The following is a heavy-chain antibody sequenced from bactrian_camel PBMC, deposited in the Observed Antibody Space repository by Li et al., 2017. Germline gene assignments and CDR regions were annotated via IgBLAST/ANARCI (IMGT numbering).Heavy chain of an antibody. D-gene: IGHD3*01. J-gene: IGHJ4*01. V-gene: IGHV3S63*01. Sequence: VQLVESGGGSTHAGGSMILSCTGSGGNCAGWFRQAPGQEREGVAVNCAGDGRTWYAESVKGRFTISRNSAENTVYLQMNSLKSEDTAVYYCAAHRYYCGYNYWGQGTQVTVS. CDR2: NCAGDGRT. CDR1: GGNCA. CDR3: AAHRYYCGYNY.